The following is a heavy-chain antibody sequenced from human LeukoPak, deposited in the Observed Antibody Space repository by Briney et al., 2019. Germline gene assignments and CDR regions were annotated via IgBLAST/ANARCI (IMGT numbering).Heavy chain of an antibody. V-gene: IGHV1-18*01. Sequence: SVKVSCKASGYNFGIFGLSWVRQPPAQGLEWMGWISANNGNTKYAQKLQGRVTITTDTSTSTAYMGLRSLRADDTAVYYCARVGVVVPSAWFDPWGQGTLVTVSS. CDR1: GYNFGIFG. J-gene: IGHJ5*02. CDR3: ARVGVVVPSAWFDP. CDR2: ISANNGNT. D-gene: IGHD2-2*01.